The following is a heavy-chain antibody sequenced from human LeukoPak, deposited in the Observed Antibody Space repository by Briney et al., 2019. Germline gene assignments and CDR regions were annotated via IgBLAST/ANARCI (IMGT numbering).Heavy chain of an antibody. V-gene: IGHV4-4*07. CDR2: FYSGGST. Sequence: PPETLSLTCTVSGGSISSSYWSWIRQPAGKGLEWIGRFYSGGSTDYNPSLKSRVTMSVDTSKNQFSLKLSSVTAADTAVYYCARVYSGYDLPGSLANYDYWGQGTLVTVSS. D-gene: IGHD5-12*01. J-gene: IGHJ4*02. CDR1: GGSISSSY. CDR3: ARVYSGYDLPGSLANYDY.